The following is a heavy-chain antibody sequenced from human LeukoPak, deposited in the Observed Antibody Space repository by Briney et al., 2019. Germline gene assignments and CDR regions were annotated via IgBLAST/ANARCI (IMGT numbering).Heavy chain of an antibody. Sequence: PGGSLRLSCAASGFTFGDYWMSWVRQAPGKGLEWVANIKQDGSEKYYVDSVKGRFTISRDNAKKSLYLQMNSLRTEDTAVYYCAKDNHYYDSSGYYYYFDYWGQGTLVTVSS. CDR1: GFTFGDYW. CDR3: AKDNHYYDSSGYYYYFDY. CDR2: IKQDGSEK. D-gene: IGHD3-22*01. V-gene: IGHV3-7*01. J-gene: IGHJ4*02.